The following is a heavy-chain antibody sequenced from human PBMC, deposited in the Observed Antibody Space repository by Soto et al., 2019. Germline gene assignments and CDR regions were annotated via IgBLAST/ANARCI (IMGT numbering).Heavy chain of an antibody. D-gene: IGHD6-13*01. CDR2: IYYSGST. V-gene: IGHV4-39*02. CDR3: AREGAAASYGMDV. CDR1: GGSISSSSYY. Sequence: SETLSLTCTVSGGSISSSSYYWGWIRQPPGKGLEWIGSIYYSGSTYYNPSLKSRVTISVDTSKNQFSLKLSSVTAADTAVYYCAREGAAASYGMDVWGQGTTVTVS. J-gene: IGHJ6*02.